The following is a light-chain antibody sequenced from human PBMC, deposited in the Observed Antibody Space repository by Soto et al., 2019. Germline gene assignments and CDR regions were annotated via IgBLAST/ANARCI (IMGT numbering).Light chain of an antibody. CDR1: QSVSSN. J-gene: IGKJ5*01. V-gene: IGKV3-15*01. CDR2: GAS. CDR3: QQYNNWPPVT. Sequence: EIVMMQSPATLSVSPGERVTLSCRASQSVSSNFAWYQQKSGQAPRLLIYGASPRATGIPARFSGSGSGTEFTLTISSLQSEDFAIYYCQQYNNWPPVTFGQGTRLEIK.